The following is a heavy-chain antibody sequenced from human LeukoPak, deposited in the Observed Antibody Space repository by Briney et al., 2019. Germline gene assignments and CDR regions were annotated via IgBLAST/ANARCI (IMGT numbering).Heavy chain of an antibody. V-gene: IGHV1-2*06. CDR1: GYTFTGYY. CDR2: IHANTGGT. J-gene: IGHJ4*02. D-gene: IGHD3-10*01. CDR3: AREYGSGSGNYYKDS. Sequence: ASVKVSCKASGYTFTGYYMHWVRQAPGQGLEWMGRIHANTGGTNYAQKFQGRVTVTRDTSITTAYMELSGLRSDDTAVYYCAREYGSGSGNYYKDSWGQGTRVTVSS.